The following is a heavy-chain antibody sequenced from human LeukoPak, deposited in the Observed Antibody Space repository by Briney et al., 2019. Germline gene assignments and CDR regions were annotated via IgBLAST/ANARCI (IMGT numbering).Heavy chain of an antibody. V-gene: IGHV3-21*01. Sequence: GGSLRLSCAASEFTFSTYTMNWVRQAPGKGLEWVSSISSSSSYIYYADSVKGRFTISRDNAKNSLYLQMNSLRAEDTAVYYCARGGGSCFDYWDRRTLVTVSS. CDR2: ISSSSSYI. J-gene: IGHJ4*02. D-gene: IGHD1-26*01. CDR1: EFTFSTYT. CDR3: ARGGGSCFDY.